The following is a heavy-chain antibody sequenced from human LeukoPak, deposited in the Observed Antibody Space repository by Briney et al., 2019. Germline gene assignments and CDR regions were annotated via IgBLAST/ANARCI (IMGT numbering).Heavy chain of an antibody. CDR1: GYSFSDYY. D-gene: IGHD5-12*01. CDR3: ARGQSVHIMATITSWPLVY. V-gene: IGHV1-2*02. J-gene: IGHJ4*02. CDR2: INPMAWMNPDNGDR. Sequence: ASVKVSCKTSGYSFSDYYIHWVRQAPGQRFEWMGWINPMAWMNPDNGDRKYAQKFQGRVTMTWDTSIMTAYMDLSSLRSDDTAIYYCARGQSVHIMATITSWPLVYWGQGALVTVSS.